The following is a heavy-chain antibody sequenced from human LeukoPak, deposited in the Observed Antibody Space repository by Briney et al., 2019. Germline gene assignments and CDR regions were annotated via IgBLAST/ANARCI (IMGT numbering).Heavy chain of an antibody. CDR2: IYYSGST. D-gene: IGHD3-10*01. CDR1: GGSISSYY. J-gene: IGHJ5*02. CDR3: ARARGKFRDPYNWFDP. V-gene: IGHV4-59*01. Sequence: PSETLSLTCTVSGGSISSYYWSWIRQPPGKGLEWIGYIYYSGSTNYNPSLKSRVTISVDTSKNQFSLKLSSVAAADTAVYYCARARGKFRDPYNWFDPWGQGTSGTVSS.